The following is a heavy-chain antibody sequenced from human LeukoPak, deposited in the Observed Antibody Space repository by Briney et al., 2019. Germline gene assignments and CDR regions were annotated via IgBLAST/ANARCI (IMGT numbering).Heavy chain of an antibody. CDR3: ARDLAYCGGDCPGGFDY. V-gene: IGHV1-18*01. J-gene: IGHJ4*02. Sequence: ASVKVSCKASGYTFTSYGISWVRQAPGQGLEWMGWISAYNGNTNYAQKLQGRVTMTTDTSTSTAYMELRSLRSDDTAVYYCARDLAYCGGDCPGGFDYWGQGTLVTVSS. CDR1: GYTFTSYG. CDR2: ISAYNGNT. D-gene: IGHD2-21*02.